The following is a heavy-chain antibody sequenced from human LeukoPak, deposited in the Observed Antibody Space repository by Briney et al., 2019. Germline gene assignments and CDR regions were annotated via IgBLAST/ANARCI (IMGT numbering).Heavy chain of an antibody. CDR2: INAGNGNT. CDR3: ARVRDGYKQLDY. V-gene: IGHV1-3*01. D-gene: IGHD5-24*01. CDR1: GYTFTSYA. Sequence: GASVKVSCKASGYTFTSYAMHWVRQAPGQRLEWMGWINAGNGNTKYSQKFQGRVTITRDTSASAAYMELSSLRSEDTAVYYCARVRDGYKQLDYWGQGTLVTVSS. J-gene: IGHJ4*02.